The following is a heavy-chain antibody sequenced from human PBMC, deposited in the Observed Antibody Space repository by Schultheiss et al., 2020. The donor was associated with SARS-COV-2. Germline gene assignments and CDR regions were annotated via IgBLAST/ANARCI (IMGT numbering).Heavy chain of an antibody. J-gene: IGHJ4*02. CDR2: ISWDGGST. V-gene: IGHV3-11*01. CDR1: GFTFSDYY. D-gene: IGHD1-26*01. CDR3: ASSGSYYDVDYFDY. Sequence: GGSLRLSCAASGFTFSDYYMSWIRQAPGKGLEWVSLISWDGGSTYYADSVKGRFTISRDNAKNSLYLQMSSLRAEETAVYYCASSGSYYDVDYFDYWGQGTLVTVSS.